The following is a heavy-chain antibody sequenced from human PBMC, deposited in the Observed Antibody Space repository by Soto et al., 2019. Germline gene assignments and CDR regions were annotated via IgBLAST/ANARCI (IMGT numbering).Heavy chain of an antibody. CDR1: GFIFTTSD. Sequence: QLVESEGGLVQPGGSLRLSCEASGFIFTTSDMSWVRQAPGKGLEWVSSITTTGDTTHYADSVRGRFTISRDNARNTGYFPMNRLRGDDTAVNFWARGGGGDHGYWGQGTLVAVSS. CDR3: ARGGGGDHGY. V-gene: IGHV3-23*04. CDR2: ITTTGDTT. J-gene: IGHJ4*02. D-gene: IGHD2-21*02.